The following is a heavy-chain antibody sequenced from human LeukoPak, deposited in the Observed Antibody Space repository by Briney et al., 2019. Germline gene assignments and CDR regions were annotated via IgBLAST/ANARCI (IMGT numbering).Heavy chain of an antibody. V-gene: IGHV6-1*01. CDR3: ARARRYYGSGSQPGPYYYYYYMDV. D-gene: IGHD3-10*01. J-gene: IGHJ6*03. Sequence: SQTLSLTCAISGDSVSSNSAAWNWIRQSPSRGLEWLGRTYYRSKWYNDYAVSVKSRITINPDTSKNQFSLQLNSLTPEDTAVYYCARARRYYGSGSQPGPYYYYYYMDVWGKGTTVTVSS. CDR1: GDSVSSNSAA. CDR2: TYYRSKWYN.